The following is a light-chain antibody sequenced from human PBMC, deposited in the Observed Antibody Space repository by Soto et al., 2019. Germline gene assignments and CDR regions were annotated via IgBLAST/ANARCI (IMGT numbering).Light chain of an antibody. Sequence: QSVLTQPPSASGTPGQRVTISCSGSSSNIGSNYVYWYQQLPGTAPKLLIYRNNQRPSGVPERFSGSKSGTSASLAISGLRYEDEADYYCAAWDDSLHGVVFGGGTKLTVL. V-gene: IGLV1-47*01. CDR2: RNN. CDR3: AAWDDSLHGVV. CDR1: SSNIGSNY. J-gene: IGLJ2*01.